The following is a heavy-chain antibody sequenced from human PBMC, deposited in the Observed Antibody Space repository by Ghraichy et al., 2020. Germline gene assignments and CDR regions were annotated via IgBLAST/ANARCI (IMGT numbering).Heavy chain of an antibody. Sequence: GGSLRLSCTASGFTFGDYAMSWFRQAPGKGLEWVGFIRSKAYGGTTEYAASVKGRFTISRDDSKSIAYLQMNSLKTEDTAVYYCTRYSGYVGYGMDVWGQGTTVTVSS. J-gene: IGHJ6*02. D-gene: IGHD5-12*01. CDR2: IRSKAYGGTT. V-gene: IGHV3-49*03. CDR1: GFTFGDYA. CDR3: TRYSGYVGYGMDV.